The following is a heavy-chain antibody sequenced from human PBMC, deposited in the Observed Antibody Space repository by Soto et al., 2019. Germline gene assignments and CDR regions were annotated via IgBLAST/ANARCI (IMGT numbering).Heavy chain of an antibody. V-gene: IGHV3-30-3*01. CDR3: ATGTTTSAFSAMDV. CDR2: ISYDGDNK. D-gene: IGHD1-1*01. CDR1: GLTFSYHA. J-gene: IGHJ6*02. Sequence: QVQLVESGGGVVQPGRSLRLSCAASGLTFSYHALNWVRQAPGKGLGWVAVISYDGDNKYIAESVKGRVTISRDNSKNTVSLQMNSLRAEDTAMYFCATGTTTSAFSAMDVWGQGTTVTVSS.